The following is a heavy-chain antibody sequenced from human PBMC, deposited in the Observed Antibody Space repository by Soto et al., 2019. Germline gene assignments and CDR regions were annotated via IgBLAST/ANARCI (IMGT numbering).Heavy chain of an antibody. D-gene: IGHD6-13*01. V-gene: IGHV1-69*01. CDR3: ASGASRWYPYSFDS. Sequence: QAQVVQSGAEVRKPGSSVKLSCKASEGTFNSYAIAWVRQAPGQGLEWMGGIIPYYNTLNYAQKFQDRVTITADDSTKSVYMELSSLRSDDTAVYFCASGASRWYPYSFDSWAQGTLVTVSS. J-gene: IGHJ4*02. CDR1: EGTFNSYA. CDR2: IIPYYNTL.